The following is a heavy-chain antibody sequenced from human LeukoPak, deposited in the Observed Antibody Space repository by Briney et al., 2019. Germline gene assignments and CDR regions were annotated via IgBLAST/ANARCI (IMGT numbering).Heavy chain of an antibody. D-gene: IGHD1-26*01. V-gene: IGHV1-2*02. Sequence: ASVKVSCKASGGTFSSYAISWVRQAPGQGLEWMGWINPNSGGTNYAQKFQGRVTMTRDTSISTAYMELSRLRSDDTAVYYCARDFGGSGSYNWFDPWGQGTLVTVSS. CDR3: ARDFGGSGSYNWFDP. J-gene: IGHJ5*02. CDR1: GGTFSSYA. CDR2: INPNSGGT.